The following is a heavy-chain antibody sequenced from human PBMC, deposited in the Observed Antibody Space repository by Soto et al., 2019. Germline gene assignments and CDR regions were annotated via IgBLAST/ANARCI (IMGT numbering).Heavy chain of an antibody. CDR2: IIPIFGTA. V-gene: IGHV1-69*01. D-gene: IGHD5-12*01. CDR1: GGTFSSYA. Sequence: QVQLVQSGAEVKKPGSSVKVSCKASGGTFSSYAISWVRQAPGQGLEWMGGIIPIFGTANYAQKFQGRVTITADESTNTAYMELSSLRTEDTAVYYCARDRRDGYNSRHYYYYGMDVSGQGTTVTVSS. CDR3: ARDRRDGYNSRHYYYYGMDV. J-gene: IGHJ6*02.